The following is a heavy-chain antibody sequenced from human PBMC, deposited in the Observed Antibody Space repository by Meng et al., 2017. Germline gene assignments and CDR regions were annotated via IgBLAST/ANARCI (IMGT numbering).Heavy chain of an antibody. D-gene: IGHD2-15*01. CDR3: ARVAGARALYYFDY. CDR1: GYAFTYRY. CDR2: ITPFNGNT. Sequence: HMGQSGAEVKKTGASVKVSCKASGYAFTYRYLHWVRQAPGQALEWMGWITPFNGNTNYAKKFQDRVTITRDRSMSTAYMELSSLRSEDTAMYYCARVAGARALYYFDYWGQGTLVTVSS. J-gene: IGHJ4*02. V-gene: IGHV1-45*02.